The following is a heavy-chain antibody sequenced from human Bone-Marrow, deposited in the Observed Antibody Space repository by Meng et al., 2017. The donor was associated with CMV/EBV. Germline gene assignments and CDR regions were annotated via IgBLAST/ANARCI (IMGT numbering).Heavy chain of an antibody. CDR3: ARLKVVGHLTGWFDP. J-gene: IGHJ5*02. D-gene: IGHD7-27*01. CDR1: GYTFTGYY. Sequence: ASVKVSCKASGYTFTGYYMHWVRQAPGQGLEWMGWINPNSGGTNYAQKFQGRVTMTRDTSISTAYMELSRLRSDDTAVYYCARLKVVGHLTGWFDPWGQGTLVTVSS. CDR2: INPNSGGT. V-gene: IGHV1-2*02.